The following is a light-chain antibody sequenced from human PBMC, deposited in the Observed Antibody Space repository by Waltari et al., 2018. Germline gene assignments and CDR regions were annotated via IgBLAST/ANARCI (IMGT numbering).Light chain of an antibody. V-gene: IGKV3D-11*02. CDR3: QQRSNWHPT. Sequence: EIVLTQSPATLSLSPGERATLSCRASQSVSSNLAWSQQKPGQVPRLLMYDASNRATGIPARFSGSGPGTDFTLTISSLEPEDFAVYYCQQRSNWHPTFGQGTRLEIK. J-gene: IGKJ5*01. CDR2: DAS. CDR1: QSVSSN.